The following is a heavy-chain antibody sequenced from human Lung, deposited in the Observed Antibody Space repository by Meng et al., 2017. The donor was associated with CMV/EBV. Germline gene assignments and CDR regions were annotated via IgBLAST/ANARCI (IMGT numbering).Heavy chain of an antibody. J-gene: IGHJ4*02. D-gene: IGHD5-24*01. CDR2: IYPGDSDI. CDR1: GYRFTSYW. Sequence: GGSLRLXCEGFGYRFTSYWIGWVRQMPGRGLEWMGIIYPGDSDIRYSPSFDGQVTISADKTVSTAYLQWSSLKASDSATYYCARVEMSTSWAFDYWGQGTXVTGAS. CDR3: ARVEMSTSWAFDY. V-gene: IGHV5-51*01.